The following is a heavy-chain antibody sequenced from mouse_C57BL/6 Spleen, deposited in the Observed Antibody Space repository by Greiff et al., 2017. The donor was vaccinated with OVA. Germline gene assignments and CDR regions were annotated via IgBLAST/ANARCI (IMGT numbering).Heavy chain of an antibody. Sequence: QVQLQQSGAELANPGASVKLSCKASGYTFPSYWMHWVKQRPGQGLEWIGYINPSSGYTKYNQKFKDKATLTADKSSSTAYMQWSSLTYEDSAVYNCARGAYHEGAMDYWGKGTSVTVSS. CDR3: ARGAYHEGAMDY. CDR1: GYTFPSYW. V-gene: IGHV1-7*01. D-gene: IGHD5-1-1*01. J-gene: IGHJ4*01. CDR2: INPSSGYT.